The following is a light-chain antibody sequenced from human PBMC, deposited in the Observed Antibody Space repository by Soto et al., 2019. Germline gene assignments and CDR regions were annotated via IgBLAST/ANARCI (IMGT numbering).Light chain of an antibody. Sequence: DIQMTQSPSSLSGSVGDRVTITCRASQAISNYLAWYQQKPGKVPELLIAAASTLQSGVPSRFSGSGSGTDFTLTISSLQPEDVATYYCQKYNSAPRTFGPGTKVDIK. CDR2: AAS. CDR3: QKYNSAPRT. J-gene: IGKJ3*01. V-gene: IGKV1-27*01. CDR1: QAISNY.